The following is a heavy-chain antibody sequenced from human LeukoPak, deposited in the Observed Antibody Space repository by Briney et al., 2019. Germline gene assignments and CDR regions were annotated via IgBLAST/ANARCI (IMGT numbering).Heavy chain of an antibody. CDR2: MNPNSGNT. J-gene: IGHJ4*02. CDR1: GYTFTSYD. CDR3: ARGLTGHYDSSGYLGY. D-gene: IGHD3-22*01. V-gene: IGHV1-8*01. Sequence: ASVTVSCKASGYTFTSYDINWVRQATGQGLEWMGWMNPNSGNTGYAQKFQGRVTMTRNTSISTAYMELSSLRSEDTAVYYCARGLTGHYDSSGYLGYWGQGTLVTVSS.